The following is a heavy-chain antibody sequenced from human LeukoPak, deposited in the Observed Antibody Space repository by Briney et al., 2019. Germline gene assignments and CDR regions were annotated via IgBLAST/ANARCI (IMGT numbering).Heavy chain of an antibody. V-gene: IGHV3-21*01. CDR1: GFTFRNYY. CDR3: ARVCLGSSLYSSGWYNWFDP. Sequence: GGSLRLSCAASGFTFRNYYMIWVRQAPGKGLEWVSSISTSSSQKNYADSVKGRFSISRDNANNSLFLQMNTLRGDDTALYYCARVCLGSSLYSSGWYNWFDPWGQGTLVTVSS. D-gene: IGHD6-19*01. J-gene: IGHJ5*02. CDR2: ISTSSSQK.